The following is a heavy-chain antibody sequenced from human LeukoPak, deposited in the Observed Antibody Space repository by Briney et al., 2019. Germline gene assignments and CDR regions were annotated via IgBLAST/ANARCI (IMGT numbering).Heavy chain of an antibody. D-gene: IGHD3-3*01. J-gene: IGHJ4*02. V-gene: IGHV3-48*01. Sequence: ADSVKGRFTISRGDAKNSLDLQMNSLRAEDTAVYYCARESDRHHDLWSGYLALDYWGQGTRVTVSS. CDR3: ARESDRHHDLWSGYLALDY.